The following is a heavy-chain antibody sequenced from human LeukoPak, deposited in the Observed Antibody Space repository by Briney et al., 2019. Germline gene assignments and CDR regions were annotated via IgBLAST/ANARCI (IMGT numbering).Heavy chain of an antibody. V-gene: IGHV1-2*02. CDR2: INPNSGGT. D-gene: IGHD2-2*01. J-gene: IGHJ6*02. Sequence: ASVKVSCKASGYTFTGYYMHWVRQAPGQGLEWMGWINPNSGGTNYAPKFQGRVTMTRDTSISTAYMELSRLRSDDTAVYYCARDPPAAITYYGMDVWGQGTTVTGSS. CDR3: ARDPPAAITYYGMDV. CDR1: GYTFTGYY.